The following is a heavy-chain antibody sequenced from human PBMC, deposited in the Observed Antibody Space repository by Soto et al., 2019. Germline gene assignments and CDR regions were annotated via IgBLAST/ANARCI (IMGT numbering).Heavy chain of an antibody. CDR1: GGSISSSSYY. J-gene: IGHJ5*02. CDR3: ARAYDFWSGYFGWFDP. D-gene: IGHD3-3*01. CDR2: IYYSGST. V-gene: IGHV4-39*01. Sequence: QLQLQESGPGLVKPSETLSLTCTVSGGSISSSSYYWGWIRQPPGKGLEWIGSIYYSGSTYYNPSLKSRVTISVDTSKNQFSLKLSSVTAADTAVYYCARAYDFWSGYFGWFDPWGQGTLVTVSS.